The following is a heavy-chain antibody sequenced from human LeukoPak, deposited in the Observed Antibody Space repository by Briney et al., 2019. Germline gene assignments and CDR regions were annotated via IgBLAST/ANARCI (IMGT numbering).Heavy chain of an antibody. V-gene: IGHV3-23*01. D-gene: IGHD1-7*01. CDR3: ATNAMELHY. J-gene: IGHJ4*02. Sequence: GGSLRLSCAASGFTVSTNYMSWVRQAPGQGLEWVSTVSSSGGSTYYADSVKGRFTISRDNSKNTLFLQMNSLRSEDTAVYYCATNAMELHYWGQGTLVTVSS. CDR1: GFTVSTNY. CDR2: VSSSGGST.